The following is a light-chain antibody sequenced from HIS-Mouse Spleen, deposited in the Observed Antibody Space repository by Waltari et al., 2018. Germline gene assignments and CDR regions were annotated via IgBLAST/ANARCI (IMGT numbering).Light chain of an antibody. CDR2: EDS. V-gene: IGLV3-10*01. J-gene: IGLJ2*01. Sequence: SYELTQPPSVSVSPGQTARIPCSGDALPKKSAYWYQQKSGQAPVLVIYEDSKRPSGITGRFAGSSSGTMATLTISGAQVEDEADYYCYSTDSSGNHRVFGGGTKLTVL. CDR1: ALPKKS. CDR3: YSTDSSGNHRV.